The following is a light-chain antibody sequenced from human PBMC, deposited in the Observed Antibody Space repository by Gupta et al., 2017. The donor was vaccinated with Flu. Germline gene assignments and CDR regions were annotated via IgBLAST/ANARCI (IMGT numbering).Light chain of an antibody. CDR2: DAT. V-gene: IGKV3-11*01. Sequence: EILLTQSPATLSLSPGERATLSCRASHSISSYLAWYQQRPGQPPRLLVFDATNRATGIPARFSGNGVGTDFTLTISSREAEDFAVYYCQQRSNWPPKWTFGQGTRVEIK. CDR3: QQRSNWPPKWT. J-gene: IGKJ1*01. CDR1: HSISSY.